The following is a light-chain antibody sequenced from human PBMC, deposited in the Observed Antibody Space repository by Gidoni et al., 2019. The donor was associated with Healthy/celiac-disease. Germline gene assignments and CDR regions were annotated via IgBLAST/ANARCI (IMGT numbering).Light chain of an antibody. CDR3: QKYNSAPRVT. CDR1: QGISNY. CDR2: AAS. Sequence: DLQMPTSPSPLSASVGDRVTITCRASQGISNYFAWYQQKPGKLPKLLIYAASTLQSGVPSRCSGSGAGTDFTLTISSLQPEDVATYYCQKYNSAPRVTFGQGTRLEIK. V-gene: IGKV1-27*01. J-gene: IGKJ5*01.